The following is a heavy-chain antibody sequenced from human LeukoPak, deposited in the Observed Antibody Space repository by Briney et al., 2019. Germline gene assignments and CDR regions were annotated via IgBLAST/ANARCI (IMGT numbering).Heavy chain of an antibody. Sequence: SETLSLTCAVYGGSFSGYYWSWIRQAPGKGLEWIGEINHSGNTNYNPSLKSRVTISVDTPKNQFSLKLSSVTAADTAVYYCVTEPGYCTGGRCYGGWFDPWGQGTLVTVSS. CDR3: VTEPGYCTGGRCYGGWFDP. CDR1: GGSFSGYY. J-gene: IGHJ5*02. V-gene: IGHV4-34*01. D-gene: IGHD2-15*01. CDR2: INHSGNT.